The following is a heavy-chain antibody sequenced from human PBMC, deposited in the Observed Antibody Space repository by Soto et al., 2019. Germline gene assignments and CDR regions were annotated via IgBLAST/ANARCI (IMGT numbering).Heavy chain of an antibody. V-gene: IGHV4-34*01. CDR3: ARGRPFYYSGKHV. Sequence: QVQLRQWGAGLLKPSETLSLTCAIYGGSFSDYYCSWIRQSPGKGLEWIGEINYSGDTNYNPSLTTQVTISLDTSMNLYSLKLTSVTAADTAVYYSARGRPFYYSGKHVWDQGTTVTISS. J-gene: IGHJ6*02. CDR2: INYSGDT. D-gene: IGHD2-21*01. CDR1: GGSFSDYY.